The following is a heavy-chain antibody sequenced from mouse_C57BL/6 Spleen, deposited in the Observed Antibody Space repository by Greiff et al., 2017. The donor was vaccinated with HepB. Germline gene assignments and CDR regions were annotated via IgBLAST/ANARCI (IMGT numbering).Heavy chain of an antibody. CDR1: GFTFSDYG. CDR2: ISSGSSTI. V-gene: IGHV5-17*01. CDR3: ARPAQVAWFAY. D-gene: IGHD3-2*02. Sequence: DVMLVESGGGLVKPGGSLKLSCAASGFTFSDYGMHWVRQAPEKGLEWVAYISSGSSTIYYADTVKGRFTISRDNAKNTLFLQMTSLRSEDTAMYYCARPAQVAWFAYWGQGTLVTVSA. J-gene: IGHJ3*01.